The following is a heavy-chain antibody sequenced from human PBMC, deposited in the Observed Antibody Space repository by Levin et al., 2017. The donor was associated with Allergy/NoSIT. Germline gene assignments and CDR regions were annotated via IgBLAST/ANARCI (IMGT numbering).Heavy chain of an antibody. Sequence: SETLSLTCTVSGGSVSSGTYYWSWIRQPPRKGLEWIGYINYRGGTNYNPSLKSRVTISVDTSKNEFSLKLTSVTAADTAVYYCARNRIIVSGGKDYYYGMDVWGQGTTVTVSS. J-gene: IGHJ6*02. CDR1: GGSVSSGTYY. D-gene: IGHD5/OR15-5a*01. V-gene: IGHV4-61*01. CDR2: INYRGGT. CDR3: ARNRIIVSGGKDYYYGMDV.